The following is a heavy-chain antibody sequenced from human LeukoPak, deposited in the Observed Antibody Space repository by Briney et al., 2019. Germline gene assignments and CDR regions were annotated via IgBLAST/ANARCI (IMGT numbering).Heavy chain of an antibody. CDR1: GYTFTSYG. D-gene: IGHD5-18*01. J-gene: IGHJ6*03. CDR3: ARGPGPIQLWLTFYYYMDV. Sequence: ASVKVSCKASGYTFTSYGISWVRQAPGQGLEWMVWISAYNGNTNYAQKLQGRVTMTTDTSTSTAYMELRSLRSDDTAVYYCARGPGPIQLWLTFYYYMDVWGKGTTVTVSS. CDR2: ISAYNGNT. V-gene: IGHV1-18*01.